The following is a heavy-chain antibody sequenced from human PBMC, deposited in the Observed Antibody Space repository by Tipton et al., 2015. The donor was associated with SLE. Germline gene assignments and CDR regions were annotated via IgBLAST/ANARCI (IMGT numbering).Heavy chain of an antibody. D-gene: IGHD3-16*01. CDR1: GYSISSGYY. CDR3: ARVLGAFDI. V-gene: IGHV4-38-2*02. Sequence: TLSLTCSVSGYSISSGYYWGWIRQPPGKGLEWIGSIYHSGSTYYNPSLKSRVTISVDTSKNQFSLKLSSVTAADTAVYYCARVLGAFDIWGRGTMVTVAS. J-gene: IGHJ3*02. CDR2: IYHSGST.